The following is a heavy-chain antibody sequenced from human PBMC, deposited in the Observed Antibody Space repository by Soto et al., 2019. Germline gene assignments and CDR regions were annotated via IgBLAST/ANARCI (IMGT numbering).Heavy chain of an antibody. CDR1: GFTFSSYG. J-gene: IGHJ3*02. V-gene: IGHV3-33*01. CDR3: ARAKNPRRPPYSSGWFGFDAFDI. D-gene: IGHD6-19*01. CDR2: TWYDGSYK. Sequence: QVQLEESGGGVVQPGRSLRLSCAASGFTFSSYGMHWVRQAPGKGLEWVAVTWYDGSYKYYADSVKGRFTVSRDNSKNTLYLQMDSLRVEDTAFYYCARAKNPRRPPYSSGWFGFDAFDIWGQGTMVTVSS.